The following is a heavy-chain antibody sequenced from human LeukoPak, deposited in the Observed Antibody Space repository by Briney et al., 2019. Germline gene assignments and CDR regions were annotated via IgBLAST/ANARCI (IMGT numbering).Heavy chain of an antibody. Sequence: PGGSLRLSCAASGFTFSSYGMHWVRQAPGKGLEWVAFIRYDGSNKYYADFVKGRFTISRDNSKNTLYLQMNSLRAEDTAVYYCAKLGPYSGYDSFDYWGQGTLVTVSS. CDR2: IRYDGSNK. D-gene: IGHD5-12*01. V-gene: IGHV3-30*02. J-gene: IGHJ4*02. CDR1: GFTFSSYG. CDR3: AKLGPYSGYDSFDY.